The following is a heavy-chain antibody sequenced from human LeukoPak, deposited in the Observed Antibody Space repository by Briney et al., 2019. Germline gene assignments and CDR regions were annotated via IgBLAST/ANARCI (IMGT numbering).Heavy chain of an antibody. Sequence: TSSETLSLTCTVSGDSISGSNYYWGWIRQPPGKGLEWIGRIYYSGSTYYNPSLKSRVTISVDTSKNQFSLNLNSVTAADTAVYYCATNRTEYGSGSYYHTGYFDLWGRGTLVTVSS. CDR2: IYYSGST. CDR1: GDSISGSNYY. V-gene: IGHV4-39*01. D-gene: IGHD3-10*01. CDR3: ATNRTEYGSGSYYHTGYFDL. J-gene: IGHJ2*01.